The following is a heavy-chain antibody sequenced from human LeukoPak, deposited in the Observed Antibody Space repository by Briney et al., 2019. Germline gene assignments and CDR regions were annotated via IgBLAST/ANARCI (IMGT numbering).Heavy chain of an antibody. Sequence: PSETLSLTCTVSGGSISRYYWSWIRKPPGKGLEWIGYIYYTGSTNYNPSLKSRVTISVDTSKNQFSLKLSSVTAADTAVYYCARGPIPYYFDYWGQGTLVTVSS. V-gene: IGHV4-59*01. J-gene: IGHJ4*02. CDR1: GGSISRYY. D-gene: IGHD2-21*01. CDR3: ARGPIPYYFDY. CDR2: IYYTGST.